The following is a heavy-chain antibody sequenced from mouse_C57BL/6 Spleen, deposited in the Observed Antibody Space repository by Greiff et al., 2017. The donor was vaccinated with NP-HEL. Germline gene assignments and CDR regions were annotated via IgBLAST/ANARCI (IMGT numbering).Heavy chain of an antibody. CDR3: AREITRYYAMDY. CDR2: INPNNGGT. J-gene: IGHJ4*01. D-gene: IGHD2-4*01. Sequence: EVQLQQSGPELVKPGASVKISCKASGYTFTDYYMNWVKQSHGKSLEWIGDINPNNGGTSYNQKFKGKATLTVDKSSSTAYMELRSLTSKDSAVYYCAREITRYYAMDYWGQGTSVTVSS. CDR1: GYTFTDYY. V-gene: IGHV1-26*01.